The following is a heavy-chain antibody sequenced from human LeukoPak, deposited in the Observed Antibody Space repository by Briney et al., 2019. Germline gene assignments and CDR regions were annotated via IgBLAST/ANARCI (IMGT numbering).Heavy chain of an antibody. CDR1: GGSFSGYY. CDR2: INHSGST. V-gene: IGHV4-34*01. D-gene: IGHD3-3*01. J-gene: IGHJ5*02. CDR3: ARAFTIFGVVIWFDP. Sequence: PSETLSLTCAVYGGSFSGYYWSWIRQPPGKGLEWIGEINHSGSTNYNPSLKSRVTISVDTSKNQFSLKLSSVTAADTAVYYCARAFTIFGVVIWFDPWGQGTLVTVSS.